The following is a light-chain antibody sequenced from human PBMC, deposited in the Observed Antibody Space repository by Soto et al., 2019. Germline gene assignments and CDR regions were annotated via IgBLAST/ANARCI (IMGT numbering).Light chain of an antibody. Sequence: DIPMTQSPSSLSASVGDRVTITCRASQSVGTYLSWYQQKEGKAPKLLINVASTWQSGVPSRFSGSGSGTDFTLAISSLQPEDFATYYCQQSSSTPQTFGGGNRVEIK. CDR1: QSVGTY. CDR3: QQSSSTPQT. J-gene: IGKJ4*01. V-gene: IGKV1-39*01. CDR2: VAS.